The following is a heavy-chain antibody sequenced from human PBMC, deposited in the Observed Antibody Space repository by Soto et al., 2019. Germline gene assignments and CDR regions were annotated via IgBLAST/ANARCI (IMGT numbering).Heavy chain of an antibody. CDR2: IYYSGRT. J-gene: IGHJ4*02. CDR1: GGSISSDDYY. V-gene: IGHV4-30-4*01. D-gene: IGHD6-6*01. CDR3: AGDRSNSPDYFDY. Sequence: LSLTCTVSGGSISSDDYYWSWIRQPPGKGLEWIGHIYYSGRTYYNPSLKSRLTISVDTSKNQFSLKLSSVSAADTAVYFCAGDRSNSPDYFDYWGQGTLVTVSS.